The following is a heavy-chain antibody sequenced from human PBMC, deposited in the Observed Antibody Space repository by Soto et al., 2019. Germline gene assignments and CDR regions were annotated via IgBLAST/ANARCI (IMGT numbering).Heavy chain of an antibody. CDR1: GYTFTSHA. D-gene: IGHD6-13*01. CDR2: INAGNGNT. CDR3: ARDGIAAAGTSWFDP. V-gene: IGHV1-3*01. Sequence: GASVKVPCKASGYTFTSHAMHWVRQAPGQRLEWMGWINAGNGNTKYSQKFQGRVTITTDTSASTGYMELSSLRSEDTAVYYCARDGIAAAGTSWFDPWGQGTLVTVSS. J-gene: IGHJ5*02.